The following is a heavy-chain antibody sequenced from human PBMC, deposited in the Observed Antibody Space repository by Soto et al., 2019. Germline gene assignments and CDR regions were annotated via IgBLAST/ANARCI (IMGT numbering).Heavy chain of an antibody. V-gene: IGHV1-18*01. J-gene: IGHJ4*02. CDR2: INTYNGNT. CDR3: ARDPMTGYLQFDY. CDR1: GYTFTNSG. Sequence: QIQLVQAGAEVKKPWASVKLSCRASGYTFTNSGISWVRQAPGQGLEWMGWINTYNGNTHYAQKLQGRVTMTTDTSTNTAYMELRSLRSDDTAMYFCARDPMTGYLQFDYWGQGTLVTVSS. D-gene: IGHD3-9*01.